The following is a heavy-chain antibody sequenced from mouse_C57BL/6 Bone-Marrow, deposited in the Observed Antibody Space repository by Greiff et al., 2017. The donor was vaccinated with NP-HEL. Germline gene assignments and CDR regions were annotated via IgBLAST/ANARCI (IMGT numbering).Heavy chain of an antibody. V-gene: IGHV1-85*01. Sequence: VMLVESGPELVKPGASVKLSCKASGYTFTSYDINWVKQRPGQGLEWIGWIYPRDGSTKYNEKFKGKATLTVDTSSSTAYMELHSLTSEDSAVYFCASYGSSWYFDVWGTGTTVTVSS. CDR3: ASYGSSWYFDV. CDR1: GYTFTSYD. J-gene: IGHJ1*03. D-gene: IGHD1-1*01. CDR2: IYPRDGST.